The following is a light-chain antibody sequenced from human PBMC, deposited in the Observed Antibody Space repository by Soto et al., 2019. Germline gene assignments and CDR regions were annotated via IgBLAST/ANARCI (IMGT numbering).Light chain of an antibody. CDR1: YSNIGSGYD. J-gene: IGLJ3*02. CDR3: QSYDGSLRGSV. CDR2: VNS. V-gene: IGLV1-40*01. Sequence: QSALTQPPSVSGAPGRRVTISCTGSYSNIGSGYDVHWYQQLPGSAPKLLIYVNSNRPSGVPDRFSASKSGTSASLAITGLQAEDEADYYCQSYDGSLRGSVFGGGTKLTVL.